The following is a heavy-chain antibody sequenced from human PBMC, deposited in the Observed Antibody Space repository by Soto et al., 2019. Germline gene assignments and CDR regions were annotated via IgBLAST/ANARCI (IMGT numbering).Heavy chain of an antibody. CDR1: GYTFTSYG. CDR3: ARDPPTIASAGREDY. V-gene: IGHV1-18*01. Sequence: GASVKVSCKASGYTFTSYGISWVRQAPGQGLEWMGWISAYNGNTNYAQKLQGRVTMTTDTSTSTAYMELRSLRSDDTAVYYCARDPPTIASAGREDYWGQGTLVTVSS. CDR2: ISAYNGNT. J-gene: IGHJ4*02. D-gene: IGHD6-13*01.